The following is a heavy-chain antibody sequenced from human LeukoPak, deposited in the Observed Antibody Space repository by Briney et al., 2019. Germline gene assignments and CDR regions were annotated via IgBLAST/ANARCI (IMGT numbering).Heavy chain of an antibody. V-gene: IGHV4-59*01. CDR1: GGSISNYY. Sequence: SETLSLTCTVSGGSISNYYWSWIRQPPGKGLEWIGYLYYSGSADYNPSLKSRVTISLDTSKNQFSLKLSSVTAADTAVYYCARIRNYGSGTYIPFVDYWGQGTLVTVSS. CDR3: ARIRNYGSGTYIPFVDY. CDR2: LYYSGSA. J-gene: IGHJ4*02. D-gene: IGHD3-10*01.